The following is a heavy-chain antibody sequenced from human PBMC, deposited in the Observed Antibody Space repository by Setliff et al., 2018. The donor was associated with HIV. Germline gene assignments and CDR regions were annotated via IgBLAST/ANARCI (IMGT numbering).Heavy chain of an antibody. J-gene: IGHJ3*02. CDR2: IRSKAYGGTT. CDR3: TRDKGYAFDI. V-gene: IGHV3-49*02. D-gene: IGHD5-18*01. Sequence: WVRQAPGKGLEWVGFIRSKAYGGTTEYAASVKDRFTVSRDDSKSIAYLQINSLKTEDTAVYYCTRDKGYAFDIWGQGTMVTVSS.